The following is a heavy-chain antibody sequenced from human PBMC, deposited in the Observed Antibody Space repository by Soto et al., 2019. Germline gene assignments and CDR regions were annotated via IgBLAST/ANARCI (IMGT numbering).Heavy chain of an antibody. CDR1: GGSVSSTNYY. CDR2: IHNSAST. J-gene: IGHJ4*02. D-gene: IGHD2-21*01. Sequence: ETLSLTCTVSGGSVSSTNYYWGWIRQPPGEGLEWIGSIHNSASTYYNPSLKSRVTISVDTSRNQFSLNLNSVTAADTAMYYCGRVVIAATPHRDVDYWGQGTLVTVSS. V-gene: IGHV4-39*01. CDR3: GRVVIAATPHRDVDY.